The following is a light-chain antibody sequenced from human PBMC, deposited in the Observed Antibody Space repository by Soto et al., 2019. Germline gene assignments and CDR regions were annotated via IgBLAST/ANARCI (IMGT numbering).Light chain of an antibody. J-gene: IGKJ1*01. CDR1: QSISNR. CDR2: DAS. Sequence: DIQMTQSLSTLSASVGDRFTITCRASQSISNRLAWYQQKPGKAPKVLIYDASSLESGVPSRFSGSGSGTEFTLTISSLQPEDFATYCCKQYNSYWTVGKGTKVDIK. V-gene: IGKV1-5*01. CDR3: KQYNSYWT.